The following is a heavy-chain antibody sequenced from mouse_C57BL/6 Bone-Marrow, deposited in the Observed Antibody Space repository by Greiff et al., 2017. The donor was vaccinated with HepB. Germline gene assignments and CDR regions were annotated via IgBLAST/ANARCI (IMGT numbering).Heavy chain of an antibody. CDR2: IYPRSGNT. CDR1: GYTFTSYG. D-gene: IGHD1-1*01. Sequence: QVQLQQSGAELARPGASVKLSCKASGYTFTSYGISWVKQRTGQGLEWIGEIYPRSGNTYYNEKFKGQATLTADKSSSTAYMELRSLPSEDSAVYFCARDYYGSSYDYYAMDYWGQGTSVTVSS. V-gene: IGHV1-81*01. CDR3: ARDYYGSSYDYYAMDY. J-gene: IGHJ4*01.